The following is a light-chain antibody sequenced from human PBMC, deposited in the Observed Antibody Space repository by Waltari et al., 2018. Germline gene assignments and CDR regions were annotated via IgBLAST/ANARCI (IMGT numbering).Light chain of an antibody. CDR1: QTISRY. J-gene: IGKJ1*01. CDR3: QESYSFTRT. CDR2: AAS. V-gene: IGKV1-39*01. Sequence: DIQMTQSPSSLSASVVDRVTITCRGSQTISRYLNWYQQKPGKAPNLLIYAASSLQSGVPSRFSGSGSGRDFTLIITSLQPEDFATYYCQESYSFTRTFGQGTKVEIK.